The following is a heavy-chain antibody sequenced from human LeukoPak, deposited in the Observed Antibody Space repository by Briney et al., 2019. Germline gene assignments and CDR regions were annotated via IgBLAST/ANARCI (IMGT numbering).Heavy chain of an antibody. CDR2: SRDKANSYST. Sequence: QPGGSLRLSCAASGFTFSDHYMDWLRQAPGQGLEWVARSRDKANSYSTEYAASVKGRFTISRDESRNLLYLQMNSLRTEDTAMYYCARRGRGGNYKPFDYWGQGTLVTVSS. D-gene: IGHD1-7*01. J-gene: IGHJ4*02. CDR3: ARRGRGGNYKPFDY. CDR1: GFTFSDHY. V-gene: IGHV3-72*01.